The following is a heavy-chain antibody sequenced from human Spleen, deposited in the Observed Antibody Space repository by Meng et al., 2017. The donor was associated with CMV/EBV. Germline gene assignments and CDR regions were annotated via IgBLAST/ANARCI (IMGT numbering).Heavy chain of an antibody. Sequence: GGSLRLSCAASGFTFSNYGMHWVRQAPGKGLEWVAFIRYDGSNKYYADSVKGRFTISRDNSKNTLYLQMNSLRAEDTAVYYCAKFTKYIVATGFDYWGQGTLVTVSS. V-gene: IGHV3-30*02. J-gene: IGHJ4*02. CDR1: GFTFSNYG. CDR3: AKFTKYIVATGFDY. D-gene: IGHD5-12*01. CDR2: IRYDGSNK.